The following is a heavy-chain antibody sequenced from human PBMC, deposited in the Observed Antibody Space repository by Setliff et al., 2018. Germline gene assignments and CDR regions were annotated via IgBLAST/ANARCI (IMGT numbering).Heavy chain of an antibody. J-gene: IGHJ4*02. D-gene: IGHD4-17*01. V-gene: IGHV3-7*01. CDR2: INGVGSET. Sequence: GGSLRLSCAASGFIFNAYWMTWVRQAPGKGLEWVANINGVGSETYYVDSVKGRFTISRDNAKNSLYLQMNSLRAEDTALYYCGRVYNPKRDHGDYLGENFDYWGQGTLV. CDR1: GFIFNAYW. CDR3: GRVYNPKRDHGDYLGENFDY.